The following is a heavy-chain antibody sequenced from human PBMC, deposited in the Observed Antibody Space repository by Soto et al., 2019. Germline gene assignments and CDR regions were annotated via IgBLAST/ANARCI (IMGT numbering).Heavy chain of an antibody. CDR1: GFTFGDYA. CDR3: TREGRGSGWYALPYYGMDV. Sequence: GSLRLSCTASGFTFGDYAMSWFRQAPGKGLEWVGFIRSKAYGGTTEYAASVKGRFTISRDDSKSIAYLQMNSLKTEDTAVYYCTREGRGSGWYALPYYGMDVWGQGTTVTVSS. CDR2: IRSKAYGGTT. J-gene: IGHJ6*02. V-gene: IGHV3-49*03. D-gene: IGHD6-19*01.